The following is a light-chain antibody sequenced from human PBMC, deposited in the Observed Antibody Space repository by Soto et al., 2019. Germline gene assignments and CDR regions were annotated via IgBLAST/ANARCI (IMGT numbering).Light chain of an antibody. CDR1: QGISSY. V-gene: IGKV1-8*01. CDR2: KAS. Sequence: AIRITQSPSSLSASTGDRVTITCRASQGISSYLAWYQQKPGKAPKLLIYKASSLESGVPLRFSGSGSGTEFTLTISSLQPDDFATYYCQHYNSYTITFGQGTRLEIK. CDR3: QHYNSYTIT. J-gene: IGKJ5*01.